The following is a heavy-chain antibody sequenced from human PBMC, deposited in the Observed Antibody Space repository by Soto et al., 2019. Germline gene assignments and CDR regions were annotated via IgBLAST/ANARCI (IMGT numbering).Heavy chain of an antibody. CDR2: INAANGGT. J-gene: IGHJ5*02. Sequence: ASVKVSCKASGYTFTSYGIHWVRQAPGQRLELMGWINAANGGTKYSPKFQGRVSITTYTSASTADMGQRSQRSEDTGDYSRVRSCVSGTCIDWLEHCGEGALVTVCS. CDR3: VRSCVSGTCIDWLEH. CDR1: GYTFTSYG. V-gene: IGHV1-3*01. D-gene: IGHD1-7*01.